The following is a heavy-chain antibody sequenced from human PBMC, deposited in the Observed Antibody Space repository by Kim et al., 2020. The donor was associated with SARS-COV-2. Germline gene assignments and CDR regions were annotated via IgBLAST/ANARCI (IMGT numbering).Heavy chain of an antibody. CDR1: GYTFTSYA. J-gene: IGHJ6*02. V-gene: IGHV1-3*01. CDR2: INAGNGNT. CDR3: ARKRSSGWSHYYGMDV. D-gene: IGHD6-19*01. Sequence: ASVKVSCKGSGYTFTSYAMHWVRQAPGQRLEWMGWINAGNGNTKYSQKFQGRVTMTRDTSASTAYMELSSLRSEDTAVYYCARKRSSGWSHYYGMDVWGQGTTVTVSS.